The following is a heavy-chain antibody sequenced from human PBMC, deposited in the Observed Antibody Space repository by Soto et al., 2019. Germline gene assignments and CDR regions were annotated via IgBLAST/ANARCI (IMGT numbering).Heavy chain of an antibody. CDR2: ISGSGGST. V-gene: IGHV3-23*01. Sequence: GGSLRLSCAASGFTFSSYAMSWVRQAPGKGLEWVSAISGSGGSTYYADSVKGRFTISRDNSKNTLYLQMNSLRAEDTAVYYFAKGNGPISPSYGMDVWGQGTTVTVSS. CDR3: AKGNGPISPSYGMDV. J-gene: IGHJ6*02. CDR1: GFTFSSYA. D-gene: IGHD4-17*01.